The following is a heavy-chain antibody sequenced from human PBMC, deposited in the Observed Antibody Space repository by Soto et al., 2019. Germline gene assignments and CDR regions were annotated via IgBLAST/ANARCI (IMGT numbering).Heavy chain of an antibody. CDR1: GLSCSSYA. CDR2: ISGSGGST. D-gene: IGHD5-18*01. V-gene: IGHV3-23*01. CDR3: AKDRRGSYEN. Sequence: PGGSLRVSCAASGLSCSSYAMSWVRQSPGKGLEWVSAISGSGGSTYYADSVKGRFTISRDNSKNTLYLQMNSLRAEDTAVYYCAKDRRGSYENWGQGTLVTVSS. J-gene: IGHJ4*02.